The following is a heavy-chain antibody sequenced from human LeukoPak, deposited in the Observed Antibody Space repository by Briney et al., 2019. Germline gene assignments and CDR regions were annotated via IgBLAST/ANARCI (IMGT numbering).Heavy chain of an antibody. Sequence: ASVKVSCKASGYTFTTYGIHWVRQAPGQKFEWIGWIIAGNGNTKYSQNFQGRLTITRDTSASTAYMELISLKSEDTAVYYCARGRVYGDYVIDWFDPWGQGTLVTVSS. J-gene: IGHJ5*02. CDR2: IIAGNGNT. CDR1: GYTFTTYG. V-gene: IGHV1-3*01. CDR3: ARGRVYGDYVIDWFDP. D-gene: IGHD4-17*01.